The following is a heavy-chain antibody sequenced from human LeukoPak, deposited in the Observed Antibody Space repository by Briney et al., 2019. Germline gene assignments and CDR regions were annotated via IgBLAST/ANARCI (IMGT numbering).Heavy chain of an antibody. V-gene: IGHV3-7*03. J-gene: IGHJ4*02. Sequence: GGSLRLSCAASGFTFSNYAMSWVRQAPGRGLEWVANIKQDGSEKYYVDSVKGRFTISRDNAKNSLYMQMNSLRAEDTAVYYCGRSAAAGFFDYWGQGTLVTVSS. D-gene: IGHD6-13*01. CDR2: IKQDGSEK. CDR3: GRSAAAGFFDY. CDR1: GFTFSNYA.